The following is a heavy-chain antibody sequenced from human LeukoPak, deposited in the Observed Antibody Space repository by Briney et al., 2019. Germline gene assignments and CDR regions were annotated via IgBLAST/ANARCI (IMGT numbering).Heavy chain of an antibody. D-gene: IGHD3-22*01. CDR3: ARARGYYDSSGYYYMAHYFHY. CDR1: GGSFSGYY. Sequence: SETLSLTCAVYGGSFSGYYWSWIRQPPGKGLEWIGEINHSGSTNYNPSLKSRVTISVDTSKNQFSLKLSPVTAADTAVYYCARARGYYDSSGYYYMAHYFHYWGQGTLVTVSS. V-gene: IGHV4-34*01. J-gene: IGHJ4*02. CDR2: INHSGST.